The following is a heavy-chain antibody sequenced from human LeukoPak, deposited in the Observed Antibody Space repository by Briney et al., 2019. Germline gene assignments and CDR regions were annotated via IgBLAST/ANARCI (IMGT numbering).Heavy chain of an antibody. Sequence: SETLSLTCTVSGGSASSHFWSWIRQPPGKGLEWIGYIYNSGITNYNPSLKSRVTMSVDTSKNQFSLMLRSVTAADTAVYYCARDHLPAGAPGYYMDVWGKETTVTVSS. CDR1: GGSASSHF. CDR2: IYNSGIT. CDR3: ARDHLPAGAPGYYMDV. V-gene: IGHV4-59*02. J-gene: IGHJ6*03. D-gene: IGHD4/OR15-4a*01.